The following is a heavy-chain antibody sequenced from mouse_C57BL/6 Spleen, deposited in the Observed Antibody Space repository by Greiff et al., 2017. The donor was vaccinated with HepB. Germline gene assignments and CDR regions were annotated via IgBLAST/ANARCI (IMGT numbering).Heavy chain of an antibody. J-gene: IGHJ4*01. D-gene: IGHD2-12*01. CDR3: ARLRRRDYYAMDY. CDR2: INPNNGGT. V-gene: IGHV1-22*01. CDR1: GYTFTDYN. Sequence: VQLQQSGPELVKPGASVKMSCKASGYTFTDYNMHWVKQSHGKSLEWIGYINPNNGGTSYNQKFKGKATLTVIKSSSTAYMELRSLTSEDSAVYYCARLRRRDYYAMDYWGQGTSVTVSS.